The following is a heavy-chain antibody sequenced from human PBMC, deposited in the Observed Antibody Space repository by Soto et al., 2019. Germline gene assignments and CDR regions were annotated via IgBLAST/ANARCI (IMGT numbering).Heavy chain of an antibody. Sequence: QVQLVESGGGVVQPGRSLRLSCAASGFTFSSYAMHWVRQAPGKGLEWVAVISYDGSNKYYADSVKGRFTISRDNSKNTLYLQMNSLRAEDTAVYYCARVQYCSGGSCSAYFDYWGQGTLVTVSS. CDR2: ISYDGSNK. CDR1: GFTFSSYA. V-gene: IGHV3-30-3*01. J-gene: IGHJ4*02. D-gene: IGHD2-15*01. CDR3: ARVQYCSGGSCSAYFDY.